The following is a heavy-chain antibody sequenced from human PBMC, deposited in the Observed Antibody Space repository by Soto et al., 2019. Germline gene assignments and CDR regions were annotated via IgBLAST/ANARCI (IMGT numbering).Heavy chain of an antibody. V-gene: IGHV4-59*11. D-gene: IGHD5-18*01. CDR2: IYYSGNT. Sequence: SETLSLTCTVSGGSINNHYWTWIRQPAGKGLEWIGRIYYSGNTNYNPSLKSRVIISVDTSKNLFSLKLTSITAADTAVYYCARIPVDTSMIYWLDPWGQGTLVTVSS. CDR1: GGSINNHY. CDR3: ARIPVDTSMIYWLDP. J-gene: IGHJ5*02.